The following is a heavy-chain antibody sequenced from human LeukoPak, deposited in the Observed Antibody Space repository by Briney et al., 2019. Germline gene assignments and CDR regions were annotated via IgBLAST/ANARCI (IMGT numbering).Heavy chain of an antibody. CDR3: ARETTVTTGAFDI. D-gene: IGHD4-17*01. V-gene: IGHV4-34*01. CDR2: INHSGST. Sequence: SETLSLTCAVYGGSFSGYYWSWIRQPPGKGLEWIGEINHSGSTNYNPSLKSRVTISVDTSKNQFSLKLSYVTAADTAVYYCARETTVTTGAFDIWGQGTMVTVSS. J-gene: IGHJ3*02. CDR1: GGSFSGYY.